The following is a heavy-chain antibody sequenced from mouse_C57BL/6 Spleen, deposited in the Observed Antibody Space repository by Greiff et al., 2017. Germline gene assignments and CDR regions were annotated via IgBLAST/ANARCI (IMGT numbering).Heavy chain of an antibody. Sequence: VQLQQPGPELVKPGASVKLSCKASGYTFTSYWMHWVKQRPGQGLEWIGNINPSNGDTNYNQKFKGKATVTVDKSSSTAYMQLSSLTSEDSAVYYYARAAYGYEDVDYWGQGTSVTVSS. J-gene: IGHJ4*01. D-gene: IGHD2-2*01. CDR2: INPSNGDT. CDR3: ARAAYGYEDVDY. V-gene: IGHV1-53*01. CDR1: GYTFTSYW.